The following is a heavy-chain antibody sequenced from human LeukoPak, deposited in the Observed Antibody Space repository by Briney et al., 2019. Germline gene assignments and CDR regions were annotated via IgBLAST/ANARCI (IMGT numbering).Heavy chain of an antibody. CDR1: GGTFSSYA. D-gene: IGHD6-13*01. Sequence: SVTVSCKASGGTFSSYAISWVRQAPGQGLEWMGGIIPIFGTANYAQKFQGRVTITADESTSTAYMELSSLRSEDTAVYYCERGRGSSRRYYYYGMDVWGQGTTVTVSS. CDR2: IIPIFGTA. J-gene: IGHJ6*02. V-gene: IGHV1-69*01. CDR3: ERGRGSSRRYYYYGMDV.